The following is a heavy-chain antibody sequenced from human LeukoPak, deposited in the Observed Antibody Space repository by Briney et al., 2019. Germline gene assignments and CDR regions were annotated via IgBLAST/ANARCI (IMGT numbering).Heavy chain of an antibody. Sequence: GGSLRLSCAASGFSFSSSPMSWVRQTPGKGLEWVSGINSSGGETLYADSVKGRFTISRDNSRNTLYLQMNSLRVEDTAVYYCAKKNSGLHPFDFWGQGTLVSASS. CDR3: AKKNSGLHPFDF. J-gene: IGHJ4*02. V-gene: IGHV3-23*01. CDR1: GFSFSSSP. CDR2: INSSGGET. D-gene: IGHD4-23*01.